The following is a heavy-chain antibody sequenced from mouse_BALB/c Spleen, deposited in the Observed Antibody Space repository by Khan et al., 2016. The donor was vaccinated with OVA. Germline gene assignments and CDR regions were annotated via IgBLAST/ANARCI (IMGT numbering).Heavy chain of an antibody. Sequence: EVQLQESGPDLVKPGATVKISCKASGYSFTVYYMTWVKQSHGKSPEWIGSVNPNNGDTKYNQNFKGKAILTVDKSSNTAYMELRSLTSEDTAVFSCASIYEFFPYGGQATLVTFSA. CDR2: VNPNNGDT. J-gene: IGHJ3*01. CDR3: ASIYEFFPY. D-gene: IGHD2-12*01. V-gene: IGHV1-18*01. CDR1: GYSFTVYY.